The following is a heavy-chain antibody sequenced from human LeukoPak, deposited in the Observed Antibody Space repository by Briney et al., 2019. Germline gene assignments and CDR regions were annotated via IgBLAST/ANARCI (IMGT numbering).Heavy chain of an antibody. CDR3: PRDAPDYGGNPGAF. J-gene: IGHJ4*02. CDR2: ISAYNGNT. V-gene: IGHV1-18*01. CDR1: GYTFTSYG. D-gene: IGHD4-23*01. Sequence: ASVKVSCKASGYTFTSYGISWVRQAPGQGLEWMGWISAYNGNTNYAQKLQGRVTMTTDTSTSTAYMELRSLRYDDTAVYYCPRDAPDYGGNPGAFWGQGTLVTVSS.